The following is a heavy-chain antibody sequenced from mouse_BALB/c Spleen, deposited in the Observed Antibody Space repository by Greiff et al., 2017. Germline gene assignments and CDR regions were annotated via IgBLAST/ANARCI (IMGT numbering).Heavy chain of an antibody. CDR3: ARSGLRLDFYYFDY. J-gene: IGHJ2*01. CDR2: ISYSGST. Sequence: DVKLQESGPGLVKPSQSLSLTCTVTGYSITSDYAWNWIRQFPGNKLEWMGYISYSGSTSYNPSLKSRISITRDTSKNQFFLQLNSVTTEDTATYYCARSGLRLDFYYFDYWGQGTTLTVSS. V-gene: IGHV3-2*02. CDR1: GYSITSDYA. D-gene: IGHD2-2*01.